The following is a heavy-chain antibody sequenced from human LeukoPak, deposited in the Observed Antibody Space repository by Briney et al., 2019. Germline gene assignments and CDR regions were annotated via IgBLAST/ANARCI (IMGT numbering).Heavy chain of an antibody. CDR1: GFTFDDYG. V-gene: IGHV3-20*04. Sequence: GGSLRLSCAASGFTFDDYGMSWVRQAPGKGLEWVSGINWNGGSTGYEDSVKGRFTISRDNAKNSLYLQMNSLRAEDTALYYCAKYGGKLYGAGGDDYFYMDVFCKGTTVIDSS. CDR2: INWNGGST. J-gene: IGHJ6*03. CDR3: AKYGGKLYGAGGDDYFYMDV. D-gene: IGHD3-16*01.